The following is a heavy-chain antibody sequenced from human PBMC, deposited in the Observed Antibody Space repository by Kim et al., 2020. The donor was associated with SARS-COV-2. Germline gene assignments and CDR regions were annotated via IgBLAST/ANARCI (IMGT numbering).Heavy chain of an antibody. CDR3: AKEGTNSGGQCYFGN. D-gene: IGHD1-26*01. CDR2: FSTGGGRP. V-gene: IGHV3-23*01. Sequence: GGSLRLSCATSGFTFSQFGMTWVRQAPGKGLEWVASFSTGGGRPYYADSVRGRFTISRDDSNNIFYLQMSSLRVEDTAIYYCAKEGTNSGGQCYFGNWGQGTQVTVSS. J-gene: IGHJ4*02. CDR1: GFTFSQFG.